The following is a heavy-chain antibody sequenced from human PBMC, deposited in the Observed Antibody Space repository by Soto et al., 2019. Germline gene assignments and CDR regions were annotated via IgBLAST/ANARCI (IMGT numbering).Heavy chain of an antibody. D-gene: IGHD5-12*01. CDR3: AKDTATAITSYYFYGMDV. V-gene: IGHV5-51*01. J-gene: IGHJ6*02. CDR1: GYSFTSYW. Sequence: LNISCKGSGYSFTSYWIGWVRQMPGKGLEWMGIIYPGDSDTRYSPSFQGRFTISRDNSKNTLHLQMNSLRGEDTAVYYCAKDTATAITSYYFYGMDVWGQGTTVTVSS. CDR2: IYPGDSDT.